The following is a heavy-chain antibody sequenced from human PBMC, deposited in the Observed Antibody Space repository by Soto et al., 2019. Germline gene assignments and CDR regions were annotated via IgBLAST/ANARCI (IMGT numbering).Heavy chain of an antibody. CDR2: IYYSGST. CDR3: ATMVRRVRNQYFDY. Sequence: SETLSLTCTVSGGSISSYYWSWIRQPPGKGPEWIGYIYYSGSTNYNPSLKSRVTISVDTSKNQFSLKLSSVTAADTAVYYCATMVRRVRNQYFDYWGQGTLVTVSS. D-gene: IGHD3-10*01. CDR1: GGSISSYY. V-gene: IGHV4-59*01. J-gene: IGHJ4*02.